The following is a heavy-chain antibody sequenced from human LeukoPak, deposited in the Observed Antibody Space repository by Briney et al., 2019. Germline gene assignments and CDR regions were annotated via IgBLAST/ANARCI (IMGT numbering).Heavy chain of an antibody. CDR1: GYTLTELS. V-gene: IGHV1-24*01. J-gene: IGHJ4*02. CDR3: ATVRHYGSGSYPDY. CDR2: FDPEDGET. Sequence: SVQVSCKVSGYTLTELSMHWVRQAPGKGLEWMGGFDPEDGETIYAQKFQGRVTMTEDTSTDTAYMELSSLRSEDTAVYYCATVRHYGSGSYPDYWGQGTLVTVSS. D-gene: IGHD3-10*01.